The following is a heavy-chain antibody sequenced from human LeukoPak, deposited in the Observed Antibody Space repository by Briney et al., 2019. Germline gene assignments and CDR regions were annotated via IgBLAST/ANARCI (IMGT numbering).Heavy chain of an antibody. CDR1: EFTFSSYS. D-gene: IGHD3-16*01. Sequence: PGGSLRLSCAASEFTFSSYSMNWVRQAPGKGLEWVSSISSSSSYIYYADSVKGRFIISRDTAKNSLYLQMNSLRAEDTAVYYCVRGMGGGVSNFDYWGQGTLVTVSS. CDR2: ISSSSSYI. V-gene: IGHV3-21*01. CDR3: VRGMGGGVSNFDY. J-gene: IGHJ4*02.